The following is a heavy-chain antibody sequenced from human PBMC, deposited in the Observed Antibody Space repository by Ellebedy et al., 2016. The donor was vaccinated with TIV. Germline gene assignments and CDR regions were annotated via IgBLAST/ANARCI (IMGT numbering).Heavy chain of an antibody. Sequence: ASVKVSXXASGYTFTNYGISWVRQAPGQGLEWMGWISAYNGYTNYVQNFQGRVTMTTDTSTSTAYMELRSLRSDDTAVYYCARDSEEAVQDYWGQGTLVTVSS. CDR3: ARDSEEAVQDY. V-gene: IGHV1-18*04. D-gene: IGHD3-10*01. CDR1: GYTFTNYG. CDR2: ISAYNGYT. J-gene: IGHJ4*02.